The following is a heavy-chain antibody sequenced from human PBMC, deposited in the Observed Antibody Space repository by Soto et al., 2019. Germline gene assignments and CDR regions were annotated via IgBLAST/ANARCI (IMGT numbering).Heavy chain of an antibody. V-gene: IGHV4-38-2*01. J-gene: IGHJ4*02. Sequence: SETLSLTCAVSDFSISSGHYWGWIRQPPGKGLEWIGSIYHSGTTYNNPSLKSRVTMSVDTSKNQFSLKLSSVTAADTAVYYCARWRNDCSSTSCYHFDYWGQGTLVTVPS. CDR1: DFSISSGHY. CDR2: IYHSGTT. D-gene: IGHD2-2*01. CDR3: ARWRNDCSSTSCYHFDY.